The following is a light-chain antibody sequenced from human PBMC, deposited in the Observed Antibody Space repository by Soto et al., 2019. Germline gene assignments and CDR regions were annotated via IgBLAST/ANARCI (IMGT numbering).Light chain of an antibody. J-gene: IGKJ4*01. CDR1: QSLLHSNGYNY. Sequence: DTVMTQSPLSLSVTPGEPASISCRSSQSLLHSNGYNYLDWYVQKTGQSPQLLGYLGSNRASGVPERFNGIASGTDDTLKISRFEAEYVGVCYCMQRLQSPVSFGGGTKVELK. V-gene: IGKV2-28*01. CDR3: MQRLQSPVS. CDR2: LGS.